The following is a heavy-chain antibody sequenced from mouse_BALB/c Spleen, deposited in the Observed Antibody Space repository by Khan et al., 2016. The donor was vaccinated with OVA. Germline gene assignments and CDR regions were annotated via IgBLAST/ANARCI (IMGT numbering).Heavy chain of an antibody. CDR1: GYTFPEYT. CDR3: ARDAGRY. CDR2: INPKNGGT. V-gene: IGHV1-18*01. Sequence: EVQLQESGPELVKPGASVKISCKTSGYTFPEYTVHWVKQSLGKSLDWIGVINPKNGGTAYNQKFKGKATLTVDKSSSTAYMAFRSLTSDDSTVYYCARDAGRYWGQGTSVTVAS. D-gene: IGHD3-3*01. J-gene: IGHJ4*01.